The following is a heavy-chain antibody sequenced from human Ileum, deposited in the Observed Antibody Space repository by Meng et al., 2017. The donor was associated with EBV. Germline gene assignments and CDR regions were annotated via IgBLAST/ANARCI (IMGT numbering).Heavy chain of an antibody. Sequence: QTPLRESGPTAVKPTQTLPLPCTFSGFSLTTRGVGVGWIRQPPGKASEWLAFIYWDDDKFYSPSLKSRVTITKDTSKNQVVLTMTNMDPVDTGTYYCAHRGYGFNYGWDRGYFGYWGQGTLVTVSS. CDR1: GFSLTTRGVG. V-gene: IGHV2-5*02. CDR3: AHRGYGFNYGWDRGYFGY. CDR2: IYWDDDK. J-gene: IGHJ4*02. D-gene: IGHD3-10*01.